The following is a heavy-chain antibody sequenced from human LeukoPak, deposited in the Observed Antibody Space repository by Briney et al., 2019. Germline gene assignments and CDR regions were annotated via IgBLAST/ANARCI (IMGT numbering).Heavy chain of an antibody. CDR1: GFTFSSYW. CDR3: ARGTSGSYPEAFDY. CDR2: IKQDGSEK. V-gene: IGHV3-7*03. D-gene: IGHD1-26*01. Sequence: PGGSLRLSCAASGFTFSSYWMNWVRQAPGKGLEWVANIKQDGSEKYYVDSVRGRFTISRDNAKNSLSLRMNSLRAEDTAVYYCARGTSGSYPEAFDYWGQGTLVTVSS. J-gene: IGHJ4*02.